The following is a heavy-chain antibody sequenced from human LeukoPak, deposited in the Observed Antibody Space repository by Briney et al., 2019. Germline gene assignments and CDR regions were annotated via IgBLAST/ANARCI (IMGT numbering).Heavy chain of an antibody. CDR3: ARGKYDSGGYYLDY. CDR1: GEYFSGYY. V-gene: IGHV4-34*01. CDR2: INHSGST. D-gene: IGHD3-22*01. Sequence: PSEPLSLTCAVYGEYFSGYYWSWIRQPPGEGLEWIGEINHSGSTNYNPSLKRRVIISVDTSKNQFSLKLSSVTAAGTAVYYCARGKYDSGGYYLDYWGQGTLVTVSS. J-gene: IGHJ4*02.